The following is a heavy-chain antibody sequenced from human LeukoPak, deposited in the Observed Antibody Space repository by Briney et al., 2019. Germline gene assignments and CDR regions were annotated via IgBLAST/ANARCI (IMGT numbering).Heavy chain of an antibody. V-gene: IGHV4-30-4*01. CDR3: AREDALLRYFPH. Sequence: TLTLTCLVSGCSQRRCDYYWRWLRRPPGEALVWTGYIYCSGSTYDNPSLKSRVTISVDTSKNQFSLKLSSVTAADAAVYYCAREDALLRYFPHWGQGTLVTVSS. J-gene: IGHJ4*02. D-gene: IGHD3-9*01. CDR1: GCSQRRCDYY. CDR2: IYCSGST.